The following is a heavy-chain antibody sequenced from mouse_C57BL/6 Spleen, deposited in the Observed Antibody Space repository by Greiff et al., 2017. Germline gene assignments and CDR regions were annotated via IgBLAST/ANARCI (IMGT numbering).Heavy chain of an antibody. J-gene: IGHJ4*01. Sequence: VQLQQPGAELVKPGASVKMSCKASGYTFTRYWITWVKQRPGQGLEWIGDLYPGSGSTNYNEKFKSKATLTVDTSSSTAYMQRSSLTSEDSAVYYCAREGVLAMDYWGQGTSVTVSS. D-gene: IGHD2-14*01. CDR1: GYTFTRYW. CDR3: AREGVLAMDY. V-gene: IGHV1-55*01. CDR2: LYPGSGST.